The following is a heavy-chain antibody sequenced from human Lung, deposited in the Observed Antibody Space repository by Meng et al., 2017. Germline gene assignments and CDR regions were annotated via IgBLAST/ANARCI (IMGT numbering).Heavy chain of an antibody. D-gene: IGHD6-25*01. V-gene: IGHV3-21*01. CDR1: GFTFSSHT. J-gene: IGHJ4*02. CDR2: ISSSTSYI. CDR3: ARDFSAAMRFDY. Sequence: EVQLVESGGGLVKPGGSLRLSCAASGFTFSSHTMNWVLQDPGKGLEWVSSISSSTSYIYYADSVKSRFTISRDNAKNSLYLQMNSLKAEDTAVYYCARDFSAAMRFDYWGQGTLVTVSS.